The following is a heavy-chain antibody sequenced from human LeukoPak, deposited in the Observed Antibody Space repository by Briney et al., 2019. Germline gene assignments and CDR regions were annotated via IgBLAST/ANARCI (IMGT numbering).Heavy chain of an antibody. D-gene: IGHD6-13*01. CDR1: GYTFTSYG. Sequence: ASVKVSCKASGYTFTSYGISWVRQAHGQGLEWMGWINPNSGGTNYAQKFQGRVTMTRDTSISTAYMELSRLRSDDTAVYYCARAQYSSSWYLNWGQGTLVTVSS. CDR2: INPNSGGT. V-gene: IGHV1-2*02. J-gene: IGHJ4*02. CDR3: ARAQYSSSWYLN.